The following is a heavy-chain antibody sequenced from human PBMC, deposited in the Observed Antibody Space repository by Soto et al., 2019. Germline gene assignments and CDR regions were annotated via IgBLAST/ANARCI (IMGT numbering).Heavy chain of an antibody. CDR3: ARDFYGGNSLDYYYGMDV. V-gene: IGHV3-33*01. CDR1: GFTFSSYG. Sequence: GGSLRLSCAASGFTFSSYGMHWVRQATGKGLEWVAVIWYDGSNKYYADSVKGRFTISRDNSKNTLYLQMNSLRAEDTAVYYCARDFYGGNSLDYYYGMDVWGQGTTVTVSS. CDR2: IWYDGSNK. J-gene: IGHJ6*02. D-gene: IGHD4-17*01.